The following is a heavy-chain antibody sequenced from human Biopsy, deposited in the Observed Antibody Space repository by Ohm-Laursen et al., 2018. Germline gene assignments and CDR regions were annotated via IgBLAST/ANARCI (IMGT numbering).Heavy chain of an antibody. D-gene: IGHD3-9*01. CDR1: GGTFSNYG. J-gene: IGHJ1*01. V-gene: IGHV1-69*06. Sequence: ESSVKVSCEAPGGTFSNYGVNWVRQAPGQGLEWLGGNIPILGTGNYAQKFQDRVTVAADTSTSTATMELRSLRSDDTAVYYCATKLTGYFHHWGQGTLVIVSS. CDR2: NIPILGTG. CDR3: ATKLTGYFHH.